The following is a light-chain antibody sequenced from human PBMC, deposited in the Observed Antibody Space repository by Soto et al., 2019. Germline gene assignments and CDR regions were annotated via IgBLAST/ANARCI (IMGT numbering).Light chain of an antibody. Sequence: EIVLTQSPGTLSLSPGERATLSCRASQSVGSSYLAWYQQKPGQAPRLLIYGASSRATGIPDRFSGSGSGTDFTLTISRLEPEDFAVYYCQHYGSSSYTFAQGTKLEIK. V-gene: IGKV3-20*01. CDR2: GAS. J-gene: IGKJ2*01. CDR1: QSVGSSY. CDR3: QHYGSSSYT.